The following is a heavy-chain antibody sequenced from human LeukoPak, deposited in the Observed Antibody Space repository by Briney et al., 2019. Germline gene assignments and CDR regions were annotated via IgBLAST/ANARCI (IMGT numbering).Heavy chain of an antibody. CDR1: GFTFTTYS. Sequence: GGSLRVSCAASGFTFTTYSMTWVRQAPGKGLEWVSVISGDGGHTYYADSVKGRFTISRDNSKNTLYLQMNSLRAEDTAVYYCAKDRGYCSSTSCYYVDYWGQGTLVTVSS. D-gene: IGHD2-2*03. V-gene: IGHV3-23*01. CDR3: AKDRGYCSSTSCYYVDY. CDR2: ISGDGGHT. J-gene: IGHJ4*02.